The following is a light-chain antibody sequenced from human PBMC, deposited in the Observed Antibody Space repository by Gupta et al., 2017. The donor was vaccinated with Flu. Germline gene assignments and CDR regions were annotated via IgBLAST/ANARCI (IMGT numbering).Light chain of an antibody. CDR1: KLGDKY. V-gene: IGLV3-1*01. Sequence: SYELSQPHRVTVSPRPHGTSTCSGNKLGDKYASWYKQKPGQSPVLVIYQDNKRPSGIPERFSGSNSGNTATLTISGTQAMDEADYYCQAWDSSVVVFGGGTKLTVL. CDR2: QDN. J-gene: IGLJ2*01. CDR3: QAWDSSVVV.